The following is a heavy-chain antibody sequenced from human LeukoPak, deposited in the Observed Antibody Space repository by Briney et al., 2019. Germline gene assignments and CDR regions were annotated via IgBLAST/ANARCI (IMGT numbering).Heavy chain of an antibody. V-gene: IGHV1-3*01. Sequence: ASVKVSCKASGYTFTSYAMHWGRQAPGQRPEWMGWINAYNGNTKYSQKFQDRVTITRDTSASTAYMELTNLTSEDTAVYYCARGPRAAADDYWGQGSLVTVSS. CDR3: ARGPRAAADDY. CDR2: INAYNGNT. D-gene: IGHD6-13*01. J-gene: IGHJ4*02. CDR1: GYTFTSYA.